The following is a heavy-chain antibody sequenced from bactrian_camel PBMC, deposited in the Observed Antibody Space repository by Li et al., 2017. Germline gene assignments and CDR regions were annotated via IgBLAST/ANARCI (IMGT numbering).Heavy chain of an antibody. Sequence: VQLVESGGGSVQPGGSLTLSCVASGYTLNRGCMGWYRQAPGKEREFVSSIASDGMRNYADFVKGRFTISRDNAENTQSLQMNDLKPEDTAVYYCVASDLRASIHSASTWSLWGQGTQVT. CDR2: IASDGMR. V-gene: IGHV3S53*01. D-gene: IGHD4*01. J-gene: IGHJ4*01. CDR1: GYTLNRGC. CDR3: VASDLRASIHSASTWSL.